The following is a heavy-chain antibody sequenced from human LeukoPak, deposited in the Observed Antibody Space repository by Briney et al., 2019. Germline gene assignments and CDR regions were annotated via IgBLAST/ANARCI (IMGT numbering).Heavy chain of an antibody. D-gene: IGHD6-13*01. Sequence: SETLSLTCTVSGDSISSGGYYWSWIRQHPGKGLEWIGYIYYSGSTYYNPSLKSRVTISVDTSKNQFSLKLNSVTAADTAVYYCARAYTSSCRWFDPWGQGTLVTVSS. CDR3: ARAYTSSCRWFDP. V-gene: IGHV4-31*03. CDR2: IYYSGST. CDR1: GDSISSGGYY. J-gene: IGHJ5*02.